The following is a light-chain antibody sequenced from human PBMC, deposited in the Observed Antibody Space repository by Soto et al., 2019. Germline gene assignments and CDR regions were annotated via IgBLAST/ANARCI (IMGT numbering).Light chain of an antibody. CDR2: AAS. CDR1: QGIYNY. J-gene: IGKJ5*01. Sequence: DIQMTQSPSSLSASVGDRVTITCRASQGIYNYLAWYQQKPGKAPKLLIYAASTLEAGVPSRFSGSGSGTDFTLNISSLQPEDVATYYCHKYNSAPLTFGQATRLEI. CDR3: HKYNSAPLT. V-gene: IGKV1-27*01.